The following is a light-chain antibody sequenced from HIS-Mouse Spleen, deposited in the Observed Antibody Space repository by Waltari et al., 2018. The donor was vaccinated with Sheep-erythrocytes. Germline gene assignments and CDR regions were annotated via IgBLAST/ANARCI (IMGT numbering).Light chain of an antibody. J-gene: IGKJ4*01. CDR3: QQLT. CDR2: DAS. Sequence: EIVLTQSPATLSLSPGERATLSCRASQSVSSYLAWYQQKPGQAPRLLIYDASNRATGIPARFSGSGSGTDFTLTISSLEPEDFAVYYCQQLTFGGGTKVESK. V-gene: IGKV3-11*01. CDR1: QSVSSY.